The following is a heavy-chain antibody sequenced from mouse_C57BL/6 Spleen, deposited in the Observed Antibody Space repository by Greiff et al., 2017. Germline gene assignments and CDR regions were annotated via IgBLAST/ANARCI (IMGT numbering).Heavy chain of an antibody. D-gene: IGHD1-1*01. CDR3: ARPIYGSSPFDY. J-gene: IGHJ2*01. CDR1: GYAFSSYW. CDR2: IYPGDGDT. V-gene: IGHV1-80*01. Sequence: QVQLQQSGAELVKPGASVKISCKASGYAFSSYWMNWVKQRPGKGLEWIGQIYPGDGDTNYNGKFKGKATLTADKSSSTAYMQLSSLTSEDSAVYFCARPIYGSSPFDYWGQGTTLTVSS.